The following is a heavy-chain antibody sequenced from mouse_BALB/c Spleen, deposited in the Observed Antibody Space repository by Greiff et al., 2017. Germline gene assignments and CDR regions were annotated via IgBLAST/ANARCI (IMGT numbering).Heavy chain of an antibody. CDR3: ARSGVDYFDY. J-gene: IGHJ2*01. CDR2: INPYNGDT. CDR1: GYSFTGYF. D-gene: IGHD1-1*01. Sequence: DVHLVESGPELVKPGASVKISCKASGYSFTGYFMNWVMQSHGKSLEWIGRINPYNGDTFYNQKFKGKATLTVDKSSSTAHMELRSLASEDSAVYYCARSGVDYFDYWGQGTTLTVSS. V-gene: IGHV1-20*02.